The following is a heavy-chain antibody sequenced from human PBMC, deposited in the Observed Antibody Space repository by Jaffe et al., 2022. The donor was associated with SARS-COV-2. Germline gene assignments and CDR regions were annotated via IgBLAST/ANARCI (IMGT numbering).Heavy chain of an antibody. CDR3: ARRGLGGFTYYDS. CDR2: ISAGDDYT. Sequence: QVQLVQSGAEVKNPGASVKVSCKASGYSFTSYAIHWVRQAPGQGLECMGWISAGDDYTRYSQKFQGRVTMTTDTSASTAYMELSGLRSEDTAVYFCARRGLGGFTYYDSWGQGTLVTVSS. J-gene: IGHJ4*02. CDR1: GYSFTSYA. V-gene: IGHV1-3*01. D-gene: IGHD3-16*01.